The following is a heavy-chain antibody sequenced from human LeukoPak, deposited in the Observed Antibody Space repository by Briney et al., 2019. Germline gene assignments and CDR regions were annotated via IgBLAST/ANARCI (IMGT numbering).Heavy chain of an antibody. D-gene: IGHD3-22*01. CDR1: GFSFSHYC. CDR3: ARTYSDSSVYRPVDY. CDR2: MKEGGSDK. V-gene: IGHV3-7*01. Sequence: GGSLRLSCAASGFSFSHYCMSWVRQAPGKGLEWVASMKEGGSDKYYVDSVKGRFTISRDNAKNSLYLQMNSLRAEDTAVYYCARTYSDSSVYRPVDYWSQGTLVTVSS. J-gene: IGHJ4*02.